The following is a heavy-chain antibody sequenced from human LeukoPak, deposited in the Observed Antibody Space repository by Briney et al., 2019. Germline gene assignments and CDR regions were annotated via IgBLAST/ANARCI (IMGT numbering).Heavy chain of an antibody. J-gene: IGHJ4*02. CDR1: GGSISSGGYY. Sequence: SQTLSLTCTVSGGSISSGGYYWSWIRQPPGKGLEWIGYIYHSGSTYYNPSLKSRVTISVDRSKNQFSLKLSSVTAADTAVYYCARDRRAYNWKSYYFDYWGQGTLVTVSS. D-gene: IGHD1-20*01. V-gene: IGHV4-30-2*01. CDR3: ARDRRAYNWKSYYFDY. CDR2: IYHSGST.